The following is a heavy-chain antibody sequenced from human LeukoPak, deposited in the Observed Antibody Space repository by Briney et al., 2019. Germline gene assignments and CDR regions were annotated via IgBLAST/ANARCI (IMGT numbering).Heavy chain of an antibody. V-gene: IGHV3-74*01. Sequence: GGSLRLSCAASGFTFSSNWMHWVRQAPGKGLVWVSRLNRDGSSISYADSVKGRFTISRDNAKNTLYLQMNSLRAEDTAVYYCARSIAAGAILDYWGQRTLVTVSS. J-gene: IGHJ4*02. CDR2: LNRDGSSI. D-gene: IGHD2-2*02. CDR1: GFTFSSNW. CDR3: ARSIAAGAILDY.